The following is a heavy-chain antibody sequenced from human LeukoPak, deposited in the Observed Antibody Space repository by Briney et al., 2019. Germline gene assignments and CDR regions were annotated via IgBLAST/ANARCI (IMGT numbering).Heavy chain of an antibody. CDR2: INPSGGST. J-gene: IGHJ4*02. D-gene: IGHD2-2*01. CDR3: ARESEYCSSTSCPDFDY. V-gene: IGHV1-46*01. Sequence: GASVKVSCKASGYTFTSYYMHWVRQAPGQGLEWMGIINPSGGSTSYAQKFQGRVTMTRDTSTSTVYMELSSLRSEDTAVYYCARESEYCSSTSCPDFDYWGQGTLVTVSS. CDR1: GYTFTSYY.